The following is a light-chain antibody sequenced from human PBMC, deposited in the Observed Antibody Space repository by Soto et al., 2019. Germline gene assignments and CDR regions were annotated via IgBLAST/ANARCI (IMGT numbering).Light chain of an antibody. V-gene: IGKV3-20*01. CDR3: QQYVTSPWA. Sequence: EIVLTQSPGTLSLSPGERATLSCRASQSVSSSFLAWYQQKPGQAPRLLIYGASNRATGIPDRVSGSGSGTDCTLTISTLEPEDFAVYYCQQYVTSPWAFGQGTKVAIE. CDR1: QSVSSSF. J-gene: IGKJ1*01. CDR2: GAS.